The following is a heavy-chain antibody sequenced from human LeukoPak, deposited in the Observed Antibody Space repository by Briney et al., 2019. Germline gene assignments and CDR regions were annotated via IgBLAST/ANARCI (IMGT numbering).Heavy chain of an antibody. V-gene: IGHV3-48*02. CDR3: ARDRQDYDLLTGYDF. Sequence: GGSLRLSCAASGFTFRMYSFNWVRQAPGKGLEWVAYIRSSSTTIHYADSVKGRFTISRDNAKNSLYLQMNSLKDEDTGVYYCARDRQDYDLLTGYDFWGQGTLVTVSS. CDR1: GFTFRMYS. J-gene: IGHJ4*02. D-gene: IGHD3-9*01. CDR2: IRSSSTTI.